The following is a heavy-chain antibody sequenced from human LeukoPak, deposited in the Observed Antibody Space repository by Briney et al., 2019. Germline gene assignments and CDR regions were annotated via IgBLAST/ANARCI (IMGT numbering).Heavy chain of an antibody. J-gene: IGHJ6*03. V-gene: IGHV3-23*01. Sequence: PGGSLRLSCAASGFIFNNYAMSWARQAPGKGLEWVSRISSTGGGTYYADSVKGRFTISRDNSKNTLLLQMNSLRAEDAAVYYYARQPIEYSSSSGNYYYYYMDVWGKGTTVTVSS. CDR2: ISSTGGGT. CDR3: ARQPIEYSSSSGNYYYYYMDV. CDR1: GFIFNNYA. D-gene: IGHD6-6*01.